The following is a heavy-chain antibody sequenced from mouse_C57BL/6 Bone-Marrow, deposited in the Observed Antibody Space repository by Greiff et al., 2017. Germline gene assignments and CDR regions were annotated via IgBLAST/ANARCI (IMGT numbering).Heavy chain of an antibody. D-gene: IGHD1-2*01. CDR1: GYTFTEYT. V-gene: IGHV1-62-2*01. J-gene: IGHJ3*01. CDR2: FYPGSGSI. CDR3: ARHEDTTTTRGVAWFAY. Sequence: VQLVESGAELVKPGASVTLSCKASGYTFTEYTIHWVKQRPGQGLEWIGWFYPGSGSIKYNEKFKDKATLTADKSSSTVYIDLRRLPSEASAVYFCARHEDTTTTRGVAWFAYWGQGTLVTVSA.